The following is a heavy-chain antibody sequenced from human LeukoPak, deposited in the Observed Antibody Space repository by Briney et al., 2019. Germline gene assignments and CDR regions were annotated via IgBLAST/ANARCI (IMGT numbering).Heavy chain of an antibody. D-gene: IGHD6-19*01. V-gene: IGHV4-39*01. Sequence: SETLSPTCTVSGGSISSSTYYWGWIRQTPGKGLEWVATVYHTGSTYYNPSLESRLTISVDTSKNQFSLKVRSVTAADTAVYFCATTEYNTGWYAYWGQGTLVTVSS. CDR1: GGSISSSTYY. CDR2: VYHTGST. CDR3: ATTEYNTGWYAY. J-gene: IGHJ4*02.